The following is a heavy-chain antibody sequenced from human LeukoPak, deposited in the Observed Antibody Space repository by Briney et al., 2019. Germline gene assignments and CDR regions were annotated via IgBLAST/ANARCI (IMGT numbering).Heavy chain of an antibody. CDR2: IRCDGSNE. Sequence: GGSLILSCAASGFTFSGYGMHWVRQAPGKGLEWVAFIRCDGSNEYYADSVKGRFTISRDKSKNTLSLQMNGLRVEDTAVYYCAKVMPPGRIRFYSYYMDVWGKGTTVTVS. CDR3: AKVMPPGRIRFYSYYMDV. D-gene: IGHD2-15*01. CDR1: GFTFSGYG. V-gene: IGHV3-30*02. J-gene: IGHJ6*03.